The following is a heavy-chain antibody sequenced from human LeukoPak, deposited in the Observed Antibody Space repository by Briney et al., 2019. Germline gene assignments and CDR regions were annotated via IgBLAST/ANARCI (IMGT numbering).Heavy chain of an antibody. D-gene: IGHD3-10*01. CDR2: IWYDGSNK. J-gene: IGHJ4*02. Sequence: PGGSLRLSCAASGFTFSSYGMHWVRQAPGKGLEWVAVIWYDGSNKYYTDSVKGRFTISRDNSKNTLYLQMNSLRAEDTAVYYCARDLVTMVRGALVGDYWGQGTLVTVSS. CDR3: ARDLVTMVRGALVGDY. CDR1: GFTFSSYG. V-gene: IGHV3-33*01.